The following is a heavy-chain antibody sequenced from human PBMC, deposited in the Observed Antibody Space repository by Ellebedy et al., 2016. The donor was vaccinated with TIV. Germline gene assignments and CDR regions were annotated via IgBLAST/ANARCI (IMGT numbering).Heavy chain of an antibody. J-gene: IGHJ4*02. CDR2: INHTGST. V-gene: IGHV4-34*01. D-gene: IGHD3-22*01. CDR3: ARGRQYYDNSGYYFDY. Sequence: SETLSLXCAVYAGSFSGYYWSWIRQPPGKGLEWIGEINHTGSTNYNPSLKSRVTISVDTSKNQFSLKLSSVTAADTAVYYCARGRQYYDNSGYYFDYWGQGTRVTVSS. CDR1: AGSFSGYY.